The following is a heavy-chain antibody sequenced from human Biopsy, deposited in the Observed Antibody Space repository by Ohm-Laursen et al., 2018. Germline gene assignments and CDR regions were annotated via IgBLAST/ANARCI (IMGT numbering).Heavy chain of an antibody. CDR2: VDWDDYK. V-gene: IGHV2-70*11. D-gene: IGHD6-13*01. Sequence: TQTLTLTFSFSGFSLSARGMCVSWIRQAPGKALEWLARVDWDDYKDYSASLQTKLSVSKDTSNDQMVLTVNNVDPADTATYYCARTPILIVSAGLVYRHRRHLQGMDVWGQGIAVTVS. CDR3: ARTPILIVSAGLVYRHRRHLQGMDV. CDR1: GFSLSARGMC. J-gene: IGHJ6*02.